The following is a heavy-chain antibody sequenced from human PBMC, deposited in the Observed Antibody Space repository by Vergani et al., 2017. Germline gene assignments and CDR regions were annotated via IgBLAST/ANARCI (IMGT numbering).Heavy chain of an antibody. V-gene: IGHV3-72*01. CDR2: SRNKANDYTT. D-gene: IGHD2-15*01. J-gene: IGHJ6*02. CDR1: GFTFSDHN. Sequence: VQLVESGGGSVQPGGSLRLSCAASGFTFSDHNMDWVRQAPGKGLEWVGRSRNKANDYTTKYVASVKGRFTISRDDSKNSLYLQMNSLKTEDTAVYYCVSGGRIDCSGGSCYGYYYGMDVWGQGTTVTVSS. CDR3: VSGGRIDCSGGSCYGYYYGMDV.